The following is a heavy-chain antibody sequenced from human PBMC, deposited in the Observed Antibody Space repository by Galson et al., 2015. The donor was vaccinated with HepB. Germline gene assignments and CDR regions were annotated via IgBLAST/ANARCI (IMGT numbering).Heavy chain of an antibody. V-gene: IGHV4-59*08. D-gene: IGHD2-21*01. J-gene: IGHJ6*02. Sequence: ETLSLTCTVSGGSISSYYWSWIRQPPGKGPEWIGSIFYSGSTNYKPSLKRRVTISVDTSKNHFSLKLNSVTAADTAVYYCARHVFASIRYYYYGMDVWGQGTTVTVS. CDR2: IFYSGST. CDR1: GGSISSYY. CDR3: ARHVFASIRYYYYGMDV.